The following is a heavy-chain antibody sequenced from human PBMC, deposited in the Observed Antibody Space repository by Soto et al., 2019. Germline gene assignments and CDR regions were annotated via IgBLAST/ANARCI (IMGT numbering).Heavy chain of an antibody. V-gene: IGHV4-34*01. CDR1: GGSFSGYY. CDR3: ASGSRWVATITHSRNYYYYYYMDV. D-gene: IGHD5-12*01. Sequence: QVQLQQWGAGLLKPSETLSLTCAVYGGSFSGYYWSWIRQPPGKGLEWIGEINHSGSTNYNPSLNSRVTMSVDTSKNQFSLKLSSVTAADTAVYYCASGSRWVATITHSRNYYYYYYMDVWGKGTTVTVSS. CDR2: INHSGST. J-gene: IGHJ6*03.